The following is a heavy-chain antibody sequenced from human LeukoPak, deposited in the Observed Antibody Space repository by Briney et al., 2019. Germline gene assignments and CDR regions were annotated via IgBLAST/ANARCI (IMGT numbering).Heavy chain of an antibody. CDR2: ISGSSDXX. Sequence: GGSLRLSCAASGFTFSTYSMSWVRQAPGKGLEWVSYISGSSDXXYYXDSVKGRFTISRDNAKNSLCLQMNSPRDEDTAVYYCARYFGDPQGMDVWGQGTTVTVSS. D-gene: IGHD3-10*01. J-gene: IGHJ6*02. V-gene: IGHV3-48*02. CDR1: GFTFSTYS. CDR3: ARYFGDPQGMDV.